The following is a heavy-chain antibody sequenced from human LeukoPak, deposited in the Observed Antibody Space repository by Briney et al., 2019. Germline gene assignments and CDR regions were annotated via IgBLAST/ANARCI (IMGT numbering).Heavy chain of an antibody. CDR1: GGSFSGYY. CDR3: ARELNSGSYPFDY. J-gene: IGHJ4*02. V-gene: IGHV4-34*01. D-gene: IGHD1-26*01. CDR2: INHSGST. Sequence: SETLSLTCGVNGGSFSGYYWNWIRQTPGKGLEWIGEINHSGSTNYNPSLKSRVTISVDTSKNQFSLKLSSVTAADTAVYYCARELNSGSYPFDYWGQGTLVTVSS.